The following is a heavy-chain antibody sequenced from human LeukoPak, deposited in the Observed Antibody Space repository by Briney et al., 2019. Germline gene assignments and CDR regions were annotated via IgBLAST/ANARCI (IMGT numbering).Heavy chain of an antibody. Sequence: PGGSLRLSCAASGFTFSDYAMTWVRQAPGKGLEWVSAISGSGGSTYYADSVKGRFTISRDNSENTLYLQMNSLRAEDTAVYYCAKDTTWIQLWLDYWGQGTLVTVSS. D-gene: IGHD5-18*01. J-gene: IGHJ4*02. CDR1: GFTFSDYA. CDR2: ISGSGGST. CDR3: AKDTTWIQLWLDY. V-gene: IGHV3-23*01.